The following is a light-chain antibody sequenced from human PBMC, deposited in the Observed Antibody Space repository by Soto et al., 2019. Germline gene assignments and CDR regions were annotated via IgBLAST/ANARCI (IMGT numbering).Light chain of an antibody. CDR3: QQLNSYPIT. CDR1: QSVSVY. J-gene: IGKJ5*01. V-gene: IGKV3-15*01. Sequence: EIVLTQSPATLSLSPGERATLSSRASQSVSVYIVWYQQRPGQAPRLLIYGASTRATGIPARFSGSGSGTDFTLTISSLQPEDFATYYCQQLNSYPITFGQGTRLEIK. CDR2: GAS.